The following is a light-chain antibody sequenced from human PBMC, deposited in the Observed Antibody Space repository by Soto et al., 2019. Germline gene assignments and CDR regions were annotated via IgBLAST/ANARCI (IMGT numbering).Light chain of an antibody. CDR1: QSVSSSY. CDR2: GAS. Sequence: EIVLTQSPGTLSLSPGERATLSCRASQSVSSSYLAWYQQKPGQAPSLLMYGASSRATGIPDRFSGSGSGTDFTLTISRLEPEDFAVYYCQQYGSASITFGQGTRLEIK. V-gene: IGKV3-20*01. J-gene: IGKJ5*01. CDR3: QQYGSASIT.